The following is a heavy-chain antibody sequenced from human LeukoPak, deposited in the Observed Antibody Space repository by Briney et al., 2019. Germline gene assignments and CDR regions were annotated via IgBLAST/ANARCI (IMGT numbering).Heavy chain of an antibody. D-gene: IGHD3-16*02. CDR2: IIPVLGVS. CDR3: TREGVYAPDPSSYHRAPFDT. V-gene: IGHV1-69*04. J-gene: IGHJ3*02. CDR1: GGTFSEDV. Sequence: AASVKVSCKASGGTFSEDVITWVRQAPGQRPEWMGRIIPVLGVSNFAQKFRGRITITADKSTSTGHMELSRLEFGDTAIYYCTREGVYAPDPSSYHRAPFDTWGQGTVVIVSS.